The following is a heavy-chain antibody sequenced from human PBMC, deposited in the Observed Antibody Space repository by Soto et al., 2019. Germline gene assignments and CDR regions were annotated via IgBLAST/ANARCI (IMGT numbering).Heavy chain of an antibody. J-gene: IGHJ5*02. CDR2: INHSGST. CDR3: ARRLLSNPFDP. V-gene: IGHV4-34*01. D-gene: IGHD2-8*02. Sequence: PSETLSLTCAVYGGSFSGHYWSWIRQPPGKGLEWIGEINHSGSTNYNPSLKSRVTISVDTSKNQFSLKLSSVTAADTAVYYCARRLLSNPFDPWGQGTLVTVSS. CDR1: GGSFSGHY.